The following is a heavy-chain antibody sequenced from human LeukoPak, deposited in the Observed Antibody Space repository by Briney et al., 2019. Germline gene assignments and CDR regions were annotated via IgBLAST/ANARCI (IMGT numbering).Heavy chain of an antibody. CDR1: GYSISSGYY. J-gene: IGHJ4*02. V-gene: IGHV4-38-2*02. D-gene: IGHD6-19*01. CDR2: IYHSGST. CDR3: ARVGGSGWFIDY. Sequence: SETLSLTCTVSGYSISSGYYWGWIRQPPGKGLEWIGSIYHSGSTYYNPSLKSRVTISVDTSKNQFSLKLSSVTAADTAVYYCARVGGSGWFIDYWGQGTLVTVSS.